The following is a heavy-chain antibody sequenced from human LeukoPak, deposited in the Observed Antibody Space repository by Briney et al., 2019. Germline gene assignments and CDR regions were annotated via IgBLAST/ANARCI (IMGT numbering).Heavy chain of an antibody. J-gene: IGHJ4*02. CDR1: GFTFSSYA. CDR3: ARGGQIRDGYNQIDY. D-gene: IGHD5-24*01. Sequence: GGSLRLSCAASGFTFSSYAMHWVRQAPGKGLEWVAVISYDGSNEYYADSVKGRFTISRDNAKNSLYLQMNSLRAEDTAVYYCARGGQIRDGYNQIDYWGQGTLVTVSS. CDR2: ISYDGSNE. V-gene: IGHV3-30*04.